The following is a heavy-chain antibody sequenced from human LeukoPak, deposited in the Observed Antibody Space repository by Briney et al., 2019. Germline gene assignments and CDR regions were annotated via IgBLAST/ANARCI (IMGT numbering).Heavy chain of an antibody. CDR3: AKDSQSVAFFLDDAFDL. V-gene: IGHV3-23*01. J-gene: IGHJ3*01. CDR1: GLTVSTYA. CDR2: ISATGSTT. D-gene: IGHD2/OR15-2a*01. Sequence: PGGSLRLSCTASGLTVSTYALSWVRQTPGKGLEWLSVISATGSTTYYADSVRGRFTISRDNSKNTLYLQMNSLGVEDTAVYYCAKDSQSVAFFLDDAFDLWGQGTIVTVSA.